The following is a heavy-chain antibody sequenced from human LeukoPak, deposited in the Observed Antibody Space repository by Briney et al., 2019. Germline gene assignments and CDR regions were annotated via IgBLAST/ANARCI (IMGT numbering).Heavy chain of an antibody. J-gene: IGHJ4*02. CDR1: GGTFSSYA. V-gene: IGHV1-69*05. CDR2: IIPIFGTA. D-gene: IGHD3-22*01. CDR3: ARFPLGGYYYFDY. Sequence: SVKVSCKASGGTFSSYAISWVRQAPGQGPEWMGRIIPIFGTANYAQKFQGRVTITTDESTSTAYMELSSLRSEDTAVYYCARFPLGGYYYFDYWGQGTLVTVSS.